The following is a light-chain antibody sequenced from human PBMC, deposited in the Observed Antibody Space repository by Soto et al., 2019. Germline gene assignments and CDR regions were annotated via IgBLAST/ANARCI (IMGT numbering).Light chain of an antibody. Sequence: IQLTQSPSSLSASIGDRVTISCRASQGISSYLAWYQQEPGKAPKLLIYGASTVRSGVPSRFSGSGSGTDSTLAIPTLQPEVSPTYFCQPLSTYPLSFGGGTKVEIK. V-gene: IGKV1-9*01. J-gene: IGKJ4*01. CDR2: GAS. CDR1: QGISSY. CDR3: QPLSTYPLS.